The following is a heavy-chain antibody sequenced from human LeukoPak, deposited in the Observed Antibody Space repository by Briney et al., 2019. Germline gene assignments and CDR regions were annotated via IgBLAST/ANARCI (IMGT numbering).Heavy chain of an antibody. CDR2: IYYSGNT. V-gene: IGHV4-39*07. J-gene: IGHJ6*03. Sequence: TSETLSLTCTVSGGSIISSSYYWGWIRQPPGKGLGWIGSIYYSGNTDYNPSLKSRVTISVDTSKNQFSLKLSSVTAADTAVYYCARAYCSSTSCSPYYMDVWGKGTTVTISS. CDR1: GGSIISSSYY. D-gene: IGHD2-2*01. CDR3: ARAYCSSTSCSPYYMDV.